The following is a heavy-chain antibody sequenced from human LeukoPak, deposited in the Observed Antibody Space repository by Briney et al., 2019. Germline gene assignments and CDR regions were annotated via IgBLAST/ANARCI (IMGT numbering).Heavy chain of an antibody. CDR2: MNCNSGNT. V-gene: IGHV1-8*01. CDR3: AREGLRSIAARRGTRDYMDV. Sequence: ASVKVSCKASGYTFTSYDINWVRQPTGQGLEWMGWMNCNSGNTSYAQKVQGRVTMTRNTCKNTAYMDMISLRSEDTAVYYCAREGLRSIAARRGTRDYMDVWGKGTTVIVSS. J-gene: IGHJ6*03. CDR1: GYTFTSYD. D-gene: IGHD6-6*01.